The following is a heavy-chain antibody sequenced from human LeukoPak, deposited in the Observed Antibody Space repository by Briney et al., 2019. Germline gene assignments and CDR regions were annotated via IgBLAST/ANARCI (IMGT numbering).Heavy chain of an antibody. J-gene: IGHJ3*02. CDR1: GGSISSYY. V-gene: IGHV4-59*08. D-gene: IGHD2-15*01. CDR2: IYYSGST. CDR3: ARHIRYCSGGSCYSDAFDI. Sequence: PSETLSLTCTVSGGSISSYYWSWIRQPPGKGLEWIGYIYYSGSTNYNPSLKSRVTISVDTSKKQFSLKLSSVTAADTAVYYCARHIRYCSGGSCYSDAFDIWGQGTMVTVSS.